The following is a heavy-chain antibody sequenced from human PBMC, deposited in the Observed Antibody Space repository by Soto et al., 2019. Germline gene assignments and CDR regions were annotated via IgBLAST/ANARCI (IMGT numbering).Heavy chain of an antibody. CDR1: GGTFSSYA. CDR2: IIPIFGTA. V-gene: IGHV1-69*01. CDR3: ARGGYRHYYYYYGMDV. J-gene: IGHJ6*02. D-gene: IGHD5-12*01. Sequence: QVQLVQSGAEVKKPGSSVKVSCKASGGTFSSYAISWVRQAPGQGPEWMGGIIPIFGTANYAQKFQGRVTITADESTSTAYMERSSLRSEDTAVYYCARGGYRHYYYYYGMDVWGQGTTVTVSS.